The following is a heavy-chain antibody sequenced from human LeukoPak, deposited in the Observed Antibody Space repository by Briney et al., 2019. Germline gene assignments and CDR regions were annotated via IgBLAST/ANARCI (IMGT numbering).Heavy chain of an antibody. CDR2: ISSSSSYI. V-gene: IGHV3-21*01. D-gene: IGHD3-10*01. Sequence: SGGSLRLSCAASGFTFSSYSMNWVRQAPGKGLEWVSSISSSSSYIYYADSVKGRFTISRDNAKNSLYLQMNSLRAEDTAVYYCARDRIKYYGSGSPWDYGMDVWGQGTTVTVSS. J-gene: IGHJ6*02. CDR3: ARDRIKYYGSGSPWDYGMDV. CDR1: GFTFSSYS.